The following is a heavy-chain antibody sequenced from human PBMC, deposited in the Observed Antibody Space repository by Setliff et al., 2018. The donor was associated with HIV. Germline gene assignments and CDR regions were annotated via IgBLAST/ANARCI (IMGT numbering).Heavy chain of an antibody. CDR1: GFTFSSYA. CDR2: KSFDGSNK. J-gene: IGHJ4*02. V-gene: IGHV3-30*04. D-gene: IGHD6-19*01. Sequence: PGGSLRLSCAASGFTFSSYAMHWVRQAPGQGLEWVAVKSFDGSNKYYANYVKGRFTISGDNSKNTLYLQMNSLREDDTAVYYCARVRSVGYSRAWYGPGAYWGRGTLVTVSS. CDR3: ARVRSVGYSRAWYGPGAY.